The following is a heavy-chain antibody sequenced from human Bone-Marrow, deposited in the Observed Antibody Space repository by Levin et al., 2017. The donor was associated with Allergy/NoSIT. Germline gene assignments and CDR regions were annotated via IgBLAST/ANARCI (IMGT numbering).Heavy chain of an antibody. CDR2: IAYDESNK. Sequence: QSGGSLRLSCAASGFNFRKYAMHWVRQVPGKGLEEVALIAYDESNKYYADSVKGRFTISRDNSKNTLYLQMNSLRAEDTAMYYCAKDWGVYYYESSGFPSDYWGQGTLVTVSS. D-gene: IGHD3-22*01. CDR3: AKDWGVYYYESSGFPSDY. J-gene: IGHJ4*02. CDR1: GFNFRKYA. V-gene: IGHV3-30*18.